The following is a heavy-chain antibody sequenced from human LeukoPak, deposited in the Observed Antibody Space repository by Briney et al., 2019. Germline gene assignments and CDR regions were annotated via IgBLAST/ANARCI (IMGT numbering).Heavy chain of an antibody. CDR3: ARGPESSSCYPPEYFQH. CDR1: GGTFSSYA. J-gene: IGHJ1*01. Sequence: ASVKVSCKASGGTFSSYAISWVRQAPGQGLEWMGRIIPILGIANHAQKFQGRVTITADKSTSTAYMELSSLRSEDTAVYYCARGPESSSCYPPEYFQHWGQGTLVTVSS. CDR2: IIPILGIA. V-gene: IGHV1-69*04. D-gene: IGHD6-13*01.